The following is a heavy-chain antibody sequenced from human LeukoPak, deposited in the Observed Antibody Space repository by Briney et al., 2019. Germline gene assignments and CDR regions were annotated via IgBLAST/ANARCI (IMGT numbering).Heavy chain of an antibody. CDR1: EGSIDSSTYY. D-gene: IGHD6-13*01. CDR2: IYYRGST. Sequence: PSETLSLTCTVSEGSIDSSTYYWGWIRQPPGKGLEWIATIYYRGSTYYNPSLKSRVTISIDTSENQFSLKLSSVTAADTALYYCVRHVTAAEWFDPWGQGILVTVSS. V-gene: IGHV4-39*01. CDR3: VRHVTAAEWFDP. J-gene: IGHJ5*02.